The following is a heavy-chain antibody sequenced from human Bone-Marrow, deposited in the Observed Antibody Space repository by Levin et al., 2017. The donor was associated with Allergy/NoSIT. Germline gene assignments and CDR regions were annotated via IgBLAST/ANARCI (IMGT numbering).Heavy chain of an antibody. D-gene: IGHD5-18*01. CDR3: AGDYWGYTYALLGF. V-gene: IGHV3-21*01. J-gene: IGHJ4*02. Sequence: GESLKISCVASGFTFTGYTMNWVRQAPGKGLEWVSSISASRLSTYYADSVKGRFTISRDNAKNSLFLQMDGLTAEATAVYYCAGDYWGYTYALLGFWGQGTLVSVSS. CDR1: GFTFTGYT. CDR2: ISASRLST.